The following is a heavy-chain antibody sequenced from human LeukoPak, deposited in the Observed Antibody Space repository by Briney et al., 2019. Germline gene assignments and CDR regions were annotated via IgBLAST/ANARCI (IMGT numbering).Heavy chain of an antibody. CDR3: ARGVDTATVIWMVNYYYYYMDV. V-gene: IGHV1-8*03. J-gene: IGHJ6*03. Sequence: GASVKVSCKASGGTFSSYAISWVRQATGQGLEWMGWMNPNSGNTGYAQKFQGRVTITRNTSISTAYMELSSLRSEDTAVYYCARGVDTATVIWMVNYYYYYMDVWGKGTTVTVSS. CDR2: MNPNSGNT. D-gene: IGHD5-18*01. CDR1: GGTFSSYA.